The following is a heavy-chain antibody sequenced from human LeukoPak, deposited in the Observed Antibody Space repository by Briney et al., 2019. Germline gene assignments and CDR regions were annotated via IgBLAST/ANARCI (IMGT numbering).Heavy chain of an antibody. CDR2: IQYDGSNK. CDR1: GFSFSSYG. D-gene: IGHD1-26*01. J-gene: IGHJ3*02. CDR3: ANGVGARPFDAFDI. V-gene: IGHV3-30*02. Sequence: GGSLRLSCVASGFSFSSYGIHWVRQAPGKGLEWVAFIQYDGSNKYYADSVQGRFTISRDNSKNTLYPQMNSLRAEDTAVYYCANGVGARPFDAFDIWGQGTMVTVSS.